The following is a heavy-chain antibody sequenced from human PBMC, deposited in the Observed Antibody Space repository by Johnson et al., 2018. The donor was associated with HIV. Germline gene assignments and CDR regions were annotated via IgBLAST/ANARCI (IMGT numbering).Heavy chain of an antibody. CDR2: TYSGGST. J-gene: IGHJ3*01. CDR1: GFTVSSNY. CDR3: TRGGGADGGGDCVRTFDV. D-gene: IGHD2-21*02. V-gene: IGHV3-53*01. Sequence: VQLVESGGGLIQPGGSLRLSCAASGFTVSSNYMSWVRQAPGKGLEWVSVTYSGGSTYYADSVKGRFSISRDNSKNTLYLQMNSLTADDTAVYYCTRGGGADGGGDCVRTFDVWGQGTMVTASS.